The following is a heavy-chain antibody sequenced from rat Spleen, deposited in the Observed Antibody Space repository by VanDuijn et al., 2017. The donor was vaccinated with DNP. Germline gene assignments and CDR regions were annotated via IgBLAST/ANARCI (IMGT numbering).Heavy chain of an antibody. D-gene: IGHD4-3*01. CDR3: IRWNSGHFDY. V-gene: IGHV5-25*01. CDR2: ISPSGDTT. Sequence: EVQLVESGGGLVQPGRSLKLSCAASGFTFSYYDMAWVRQAPTKGLEWVASISPSGDTTYYRDSVKGRFTVSRDNVRSTLYLQMDSLRSEDTATYYCIRWNSGHFDYWGQGVMVTVSS. CDR1: GFTFSYYD. J-gene: IGHJ2*01.